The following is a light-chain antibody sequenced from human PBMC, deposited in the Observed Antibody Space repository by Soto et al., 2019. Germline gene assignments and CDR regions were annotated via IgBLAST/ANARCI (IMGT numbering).Light chain of an antibody. CDR2: QDR. J-gene: IGLJ2*01. V-gene: IGLV3-1*01. CDR1: KLGDRF. Sequence: SYELTQPPSVSVSPGQTASITCSGDKLGDRFACWYQQKPGQSPVLVIYQDRRRPSGIPERFSGSNSGNTATLTISGAQAMDEADYYCQAWDSSTGVVFGGGTKLT. CDR3: QAWDSSTGVV.